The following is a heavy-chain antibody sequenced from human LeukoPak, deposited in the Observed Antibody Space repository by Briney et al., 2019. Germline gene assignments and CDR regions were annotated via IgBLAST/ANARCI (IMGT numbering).Heavy chain of an antibody. Sequence: SETLSLTCTVSGGSISTYYWSWIRQPPGKGLQWIGYLYYSGSTNYNPSLKSRVTISVDTSKNQFSLKLSSVTAADTAVYYCARSQAYCSSTTCYVNWFDPWGQGTLVTVSS. J-gene: IGHJ5*02. V-gene: IGHV4-59*01. CDR1: GGSISTYY. CDR3: ARSQAYCSSTTCYVNWFDP. CDR2: LYYSGST. D-gene: IGHD2-2*01.